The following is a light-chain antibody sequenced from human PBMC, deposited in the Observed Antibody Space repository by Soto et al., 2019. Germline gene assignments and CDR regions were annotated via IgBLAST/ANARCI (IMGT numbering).Light chain of an antibody. Sequence: QSVLTQPPSVSGAPGQRVTISCTGSSSNIGAGYDVQWYQQLPGTAHKLLIYSNSDRPSGVPDRFSGSKSGTSASLAITGLRTDDEADYYCQSYDSSLSALIFGGGTKLTVL. J-gene: IGLJ2*01. CDR3: QSYDSSLSALI. V-gene: IGLV1-40*01. CDR2: SNS. CDR1: SSNIGAGYD.